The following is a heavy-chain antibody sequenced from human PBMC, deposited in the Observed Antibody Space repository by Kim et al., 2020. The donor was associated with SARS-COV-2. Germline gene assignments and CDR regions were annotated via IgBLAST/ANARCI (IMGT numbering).Heavy chain of an antibody. J-gene: IGHJ3*02. V-gene: IGHV3-66*01. CDR3: ARATAYCGGDCPLGDAFDI. D-gene: IGHD2-21*02. Sequence: GGSLRRSCAASGFTVSSNYMSWVRQAPGKGLEWVSVIYSGGSTYYADSVKGRFTISRDNSKNTLYLQMNSLGAEDTAGYYCARATAYCGGDCPLGDAFDIWGQGTMVTVSS. CDR1: GFTVSSNY. CDR2: IYSGGST.